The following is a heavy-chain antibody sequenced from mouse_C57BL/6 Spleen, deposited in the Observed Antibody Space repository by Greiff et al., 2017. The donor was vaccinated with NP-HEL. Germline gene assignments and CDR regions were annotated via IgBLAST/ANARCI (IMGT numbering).Heavy chain of an antibody. CDR1: GYSITSGYY. V-gene: IGHV3-6*01. D-gene: IGHD1-1*01. CDR2: ISYDGSN. CDR3: AIDYGSRYFDY. Sequence: EVQLQQSGPGLVKPSPSLSLTCSVTGYSITSGYYWNWIRQFPGNKLEWMGYISYDGSNNYNPSLKNRISITRDTSKNQFFLKLNSVTTEDTATYYCAIDYGSRYFDYWGQGTTLTVSS. J-gene: IGHJ2*01.